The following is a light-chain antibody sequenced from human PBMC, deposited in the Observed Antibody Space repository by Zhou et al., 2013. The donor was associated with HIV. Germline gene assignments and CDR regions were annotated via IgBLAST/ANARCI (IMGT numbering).Light chain of an antibody. V-gene: IGKV1-16*01. CDR1: QDISDY. J-gene: IGKJ2*03. Sequence: DIQMTQSPSSLSASVGDRVTITCRASQDISDYLAWFQQKPGKVPKLLIYIASRLQSGVPSRFSGSESGTHFTLSISSLQPEDFAIYSCQQSYATFYSFGPGTNLE. CDR2: IAS. CDR3: QQSYATFYS.